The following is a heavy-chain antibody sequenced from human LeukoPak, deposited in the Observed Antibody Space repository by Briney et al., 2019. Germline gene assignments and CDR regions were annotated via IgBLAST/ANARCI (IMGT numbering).Heavy chain of an antibody. CDR2: ISTGSSTI. CDR3: ARDVERTGGTYYYGSGSPRG. Sequence: GGSLRLSCAAAGFTFSSYSMIWVRQAPGKGLEWVSYISTGSSTIYYADSVKGRFTISRDNAKNSLYLQMNSLRDEDTAVYYCARDVERTGGTYYYGSGSPRGWGQGTLVTVSS. V-gene: IGHV3-48*02. J-gene: IGHJ4*02. D-gene: IGHD3-10*01. CDR1: GFTFSSYS.